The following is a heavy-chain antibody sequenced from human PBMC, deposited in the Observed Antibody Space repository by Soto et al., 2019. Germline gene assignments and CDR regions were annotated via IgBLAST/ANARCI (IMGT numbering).Heavy chain of an antibody. V-gene: IGHV4-59*01. CDR3: ARVGGCRSTSCRYYYYYYMDV. CDR1: GGSISSYY. J-gene: IGHJ6*03. Sequence: QVQLQESGPGLVKPSETLSLTCTVSGGSISSYYWSWIRQPPGKGLEWIGYIDYSGSTNYNPSLKSRVTISVDTSKNQFSLKLSSVTAAETAVYYCARVGGCRSTSCRYYYYYYMDVWGKGTTVTVSS. CDR2: IDYSGST. D-gene: IGHD2-2*01.